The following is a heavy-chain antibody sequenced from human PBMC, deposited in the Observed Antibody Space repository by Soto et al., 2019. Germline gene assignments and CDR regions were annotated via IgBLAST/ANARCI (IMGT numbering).Heavy chain of an antibody. V-gene: IGHV1-8*01. CDR2: VSPHSAST. CDR3: ARGGYSSSWEFDF. Sequence: QVQLVQSGAEVRRPGASVRVSCKASGYTFTAYDINWVRQATGQGLEWMGWVSPHSASTGFAQKFRGRITMTTNTTITTAYMELTSLRPGDSAVYFCARGGYSSSWEFDFWGPGTLVTVSP. D-gene: IGHD6-6*01. J-gene: IGHJ4*02. CDR1: GYTFTAYD.